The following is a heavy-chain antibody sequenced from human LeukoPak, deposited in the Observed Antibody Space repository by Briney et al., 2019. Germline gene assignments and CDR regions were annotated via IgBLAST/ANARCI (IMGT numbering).Heavy chain of an antibody. D-gene: IGHD3-16*01. CDR3: ATEGAHVDKGGCFPH. CDR2: ICSDGSKT. J-gene: IGHJ1*01. V-gene: IGHV3-33*01. CDR1: GFTFSQTG. Sequence: GGSLRLSCAASGFTFSQTGMHWVRQAPGKGLEWVAVICSDGSKTYSADSVKGRFSISRDDSKNMLYLRMDSLRVEDTAVYYCATEGAHVDKGGCFPHWGQGTLVTVSS.